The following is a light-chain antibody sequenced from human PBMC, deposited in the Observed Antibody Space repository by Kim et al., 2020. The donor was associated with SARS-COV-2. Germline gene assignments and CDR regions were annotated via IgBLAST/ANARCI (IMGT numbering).Light chain of an antibody. J-gene: IGLJ2*01. CDR3: QAWDSDTVI. CDR2: QNN. CDR1: RLENKY. V-gene: IGLV3-1*01. Sequence: SVSPGHTAAITCSGDRLENKYASWYQQRPGQSPVLVIYQNNKRPSGIPERFSGSNSGDTATLTISGTQAMDEAEYFCQAWDSDTVIFGVGTQLTVL.